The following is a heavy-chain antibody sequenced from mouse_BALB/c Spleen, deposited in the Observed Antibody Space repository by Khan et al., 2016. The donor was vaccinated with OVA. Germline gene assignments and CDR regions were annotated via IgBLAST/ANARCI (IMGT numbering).Heavy chain of an antibody. D-gene: IGHD2-2*01. V-gene: IGHV2-3*01. CDR1: GLSLTNYG. CDR2: IWGDGST. CDR3: AIIYYGYDWFAY. Sequence: QVQLKESGPGLVAPSQSLSIRCTVSGLSLTNYGVSWVRQPPGKGLEWLGVIWGDGSTNYHSVFKSRLSISKDNSKSQVFVKVNSPQTDDTATYYCAIIYYGYDWFAYWGQGTLVTVSA. J-gene: IGHJ3*01.